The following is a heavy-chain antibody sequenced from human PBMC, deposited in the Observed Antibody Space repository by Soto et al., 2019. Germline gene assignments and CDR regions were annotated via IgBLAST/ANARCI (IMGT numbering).Heavy chain of an antibody. CDR2: ISSGGRYI. D-gene: IGHD1-26*01. V-gene: IGHV3-21*01. CDR1: FTFSMYS. CDR3: TRDQGGSYDSWFDP. Sequence: EVQVVESGGGLVQPGGSLRLSCSFTFSMYSMNWVRQAPGKGLEWVASISSGGRYIKYADSVKGRFTISRDNAKNSVSLQMNSLRVDDTAVYFCTRDQGGSYDSWFDPWGQGTLVTVSS. J-gene: IGHJ5*02.